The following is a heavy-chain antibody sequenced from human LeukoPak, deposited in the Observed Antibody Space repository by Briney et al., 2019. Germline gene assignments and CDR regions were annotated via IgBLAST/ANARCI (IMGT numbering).Heavy chain of an antibody. D-gene: IGHD3-22*01. Sequence: PGGSLRLSCAASGFTFSSYSMNWVRQAPGKGLEWVSSISSSSSYIYYADSVKGRFTISRDNAKNSLYLQMNSLRAEDTAVYYCARDPAYYYDSSAGMDVWGQGTTVTVSS. CDR1: GFTFSSYS. CDR3: ARDPAYYYDSSAGMDV. J-gene: IGHJ6*02. V-gene: IGHV3-21*01. CDR2: ISSSSSYI.